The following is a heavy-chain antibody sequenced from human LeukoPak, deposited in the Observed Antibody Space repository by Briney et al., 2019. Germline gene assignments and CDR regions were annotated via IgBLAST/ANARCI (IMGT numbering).Heavy chain of an antibody. J-gene: IGHJ3*02. CDR1: GYTFTSYY. Sequence: GASVKVSCKASGYTFTSYYMHWVRQAPGQGLEWMGIINPSGGSTSYAQKFQGRVTMTRDTSTSTVYMELSSLRSEDTAVYYCARAGGLHFDWLLDAFDIWGQGTMVTVSS. CDR3: ARAGGLHFDWLLDAFDI. D-gene: IGHD3-9*01. CDR2: INPSGGST. V-gene: IGHV1-46*01.